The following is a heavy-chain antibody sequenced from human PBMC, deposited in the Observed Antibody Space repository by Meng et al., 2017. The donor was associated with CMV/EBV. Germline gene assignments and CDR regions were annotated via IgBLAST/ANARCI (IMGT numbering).Heavy chain of an antibody. V-gene: IGHV4-39*01. J-gene: IGHJ4*02. CDR2: IYYSGST. CDR3: ARQGGGDWGDY. CDR1: GGSISSSSYY. D-gene: IGHD3-16*01. Sequence: GSLRLSCTVSGGSISSSSYYWGWIRQPPGKGLEWIGSIYYSGSTYYNPSLKSRVTISVDTSKNQCSLKLSSVTAADTAVYYCARQGGGDWGDYWGQGTLVTVSS.